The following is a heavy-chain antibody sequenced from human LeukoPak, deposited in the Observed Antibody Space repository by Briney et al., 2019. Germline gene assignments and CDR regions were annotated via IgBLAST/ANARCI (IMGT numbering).Heavy chain of an antibody. V-gene: IGHV3-30-3*01. D-gene: IGHD3-10*01. CDR1: GFTFSSYA. Sequence: GRSLRLSCAASGFTFSSYAMHWVRQAPGKGLEWVAVISYDGSNKYYADSVKGRFTISRDNSKNTLYLQMNSLRAEDTAVYYCAREVATMVRGVIPWFDPWGQGTLVTVSS. J-gene: IGHJ5*02. CDR2: ISYDGSNK. CDR3: AREVATMVRGVIPWFDP.